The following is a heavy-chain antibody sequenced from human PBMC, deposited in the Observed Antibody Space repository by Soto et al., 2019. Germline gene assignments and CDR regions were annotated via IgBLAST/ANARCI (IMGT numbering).Heavy chain of an antibody. CDR2: ISSSSSYI. D-gene: IGHD3-10*01. J-gene: IGHJ4*02. CDR3: AREDRELDY. Sequence: GGSLRPSFQPSGFTFSTFSLNCVRQASGKGLECVSSISSSSSYIYYADSVKGRLTISRDNAKNSLYLQMNSLRAEDTAVYYCAREDRELDYWGQGTLVTVSS. CDR1: GFTFSTFS. V-gene: IGHV3-21*01.